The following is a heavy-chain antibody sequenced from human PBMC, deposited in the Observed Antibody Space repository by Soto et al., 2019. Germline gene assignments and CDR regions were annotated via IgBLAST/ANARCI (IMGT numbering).Heavy chain of an antibody. V-gene: IGHV4-34*01. D-gene: IGHD6-6*01. CDR1: GGSFSGYY. CDR2: INHSGST. Sequence: QVQLQQWGAGLLKPSVTLSLTCAVYGGSFSGYYWSWIRQPPGKGLEWIGEINHSGSTNYNPSLKSRVTISVDTSKNQFSLKLSSVTAADTAVYYCARRGEAARWNNWFDPWGQGTLVTVSS. CDR3: ARRGEAARWNNWFDP. J-gene: IGHJ5*02.